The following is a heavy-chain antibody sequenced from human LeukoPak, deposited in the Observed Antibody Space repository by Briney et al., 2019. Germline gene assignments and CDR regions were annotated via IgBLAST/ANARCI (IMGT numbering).Heavy chain of an antibody. CDR1: GYTFTGYY. J-gene: IGHJ4*02. Sequence: ASVKVSCKASGYTFTGYYMHWVRQAPGQGLEWMGWINPNSGGTNYAQKFQGRVTMTRDTSISTAYMELSRLRSDDTAVYYCAREHYFDPYYFSYWGQGILVTVSS. CDR3: AREHYFDPYYFSY. D-gene: IGHD2/OR15-2a*01. CDR2: INPNSGGT. V-gene: IGHV1-2*02.